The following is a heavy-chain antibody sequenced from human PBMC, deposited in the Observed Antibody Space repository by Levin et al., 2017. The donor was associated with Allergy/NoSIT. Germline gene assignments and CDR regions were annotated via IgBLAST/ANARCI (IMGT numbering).Heavy chain of an antibody. D-gene: IGHD2/OR15-2a*01. Sequence: SQTLSLTCTVSGGSISSASYYWAWVRQPPGKGLEWLGSIYYDGSAYYNPSLKTRLSISVDTSKNHFSLTVNSVTAADTAVYYCAGEPNSPYYYHYGLDVWGQGATVTVSS. CDR3: AGEPNSPYYYHYGLDV. CDR2: IYYDGSA. V-gene: IGHV4-39*07. J-gene: IGHJ6*02. CDR1: GGSISSASYY.